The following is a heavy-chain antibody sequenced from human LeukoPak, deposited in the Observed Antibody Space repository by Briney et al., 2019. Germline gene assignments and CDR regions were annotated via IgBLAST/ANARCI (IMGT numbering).Heavy chain of an antibody. CDR3: AMITVTTGVDS. CDR1: GFSISIGYY. CDR2: ALHSGNT. D-gene: IGHD4-17*01. V-gene: IGHV4-38-2*02. Sequence: SETLSLTCSVSGFSISIGYYWGWIRQPPGKGLEWIGNALHSGNTFYTPSLKSRVAISLDTSRNQLSMRLSSVTAADTAVYYCAMITVTTGVDSWGQGTLVTVSS. J-gene: IGHJ4*02.